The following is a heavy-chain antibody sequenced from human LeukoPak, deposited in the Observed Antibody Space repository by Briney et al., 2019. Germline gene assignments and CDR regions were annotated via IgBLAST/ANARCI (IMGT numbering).Heavy chain of an antibody. Sequence: GGSLRLSCAASGFTFSSSAMSWVRQVPGKGLEWVSGISASGGSTSYADSVKGRFTISRDNSKNTLYLQMNSLRAEDTAVYYCAREVDAFDIWGQGTMVTVSS. CDR1: GFTFSSSA. CDR2: ISASGGST. V-gene: IGHV3-23*01. CDR3: AREVDAFDI. J-gene: IGHJ3*02.